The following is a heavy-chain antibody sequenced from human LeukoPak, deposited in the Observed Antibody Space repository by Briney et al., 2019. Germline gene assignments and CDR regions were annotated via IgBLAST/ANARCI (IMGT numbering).Heavy chain of an antibody. V-gene: IGHV4-4*09. CDR3: ARRGDYYGMDV. CDR1: RGSISGSIRSYY. CDR2: ISSSGSV. J-gene: IGHJ6*02. Sequence: SETLSLTCTVSRGSISGSIRSYYWSWLRQPPGKGLEWIGYISSSGSVNDNPSLRSRVTISVDTSKNQFFLNLSSVTAADTAVYYCARRGDYYGMDVWGQGTTVTVSS. D-gene: IGHD3-10*01.